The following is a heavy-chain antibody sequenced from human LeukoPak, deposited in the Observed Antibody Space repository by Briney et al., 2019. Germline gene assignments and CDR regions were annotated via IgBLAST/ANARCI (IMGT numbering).Heavy chain of an antibody. CDR3: ARDSSDKGYCSGGSCRRHSPYYYGMDV. CDR2: ISSSGSTI. V-gene: IGHV3-11*01. CDR1: GFTFSDYY. Sequence: GGSLRLSCAASGFTFSDYYMSWIRQAPGKGLEWVSYISSSGSTIYYADSVKGRFTISRDNAKNSLYLQMNSLRAEDTAVYYCARDSSDKGYCSGGSCRRHSPYYYGMDVWGQGTTVTVSS. J-gene: IGHJ6*02. D-gene: IGHD2-15*01.